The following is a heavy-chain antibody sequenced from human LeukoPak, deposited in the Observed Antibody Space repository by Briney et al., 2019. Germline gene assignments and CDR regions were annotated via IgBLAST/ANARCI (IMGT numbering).Heavy chain of an antibody. CDR1: GGSISSYY. V-gene: IGHV4-59*01. CDR3: ARGLMMAVAGRGEFHY. Sequence: SETLSLTCIVSGGSISSYYWSWIRQPPGNGLEWIGYIYYSGSTNYNHSLKSRVTISVDTSKNQFSLKLSSVTAADTAVYYCARGLMMAVAGRGEFHYWGQGTLVTVSS. J-gene: IGHJ4*02. D-gene: IGHD6-13*01. CDR2: IYYSGST.